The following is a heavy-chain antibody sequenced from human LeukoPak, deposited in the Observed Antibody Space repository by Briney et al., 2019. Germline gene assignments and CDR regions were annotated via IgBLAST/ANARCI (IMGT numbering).Heavy chain of an antibody. CDR2: MNPNSGNT. J-gene: IGHJ5*02. V-gene: IGHV1-8*01. CDR3: ARGRTPPPLLRELWVISRGGSRQIRFDP. Sequence: ASVKVSCKASGYTFTSYDINWVRQATGQGLEWMGWMNPNSGNTGYAQKFQGRVTMTRNTSISTAYMELSSLRSEDTAVYYCARGRTPPPLLRELWVISRGGSRQIRFDPWGQGTLVTVSS. D-gene: IGHD3-16*01. CDR1: GYTFTSYD.